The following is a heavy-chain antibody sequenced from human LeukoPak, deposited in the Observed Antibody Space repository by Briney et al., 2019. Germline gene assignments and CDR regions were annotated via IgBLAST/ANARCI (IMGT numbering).Heavy chain of an antibody. D-gene: IGHD3-10*01. V-gene: IGHV4-39*01. CDR2: VHQRGNI. J-gene: IGHJ5*02. CDR1: GGSFDNEMFY. Sequence: PSETLSLTCTVSGGSFDNEMFYWAWIRQPPGKGQQWIASVHQRGNIYDNPSLKNRVIISLDTSKNQFFLTLSSVTAADVAVYYCARQAGIGFDLWGQGTLVGVSS. CDR3: ARQAGIGFDL.